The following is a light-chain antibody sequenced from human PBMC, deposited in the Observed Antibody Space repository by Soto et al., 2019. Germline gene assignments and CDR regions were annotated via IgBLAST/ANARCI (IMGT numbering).Light chain of an antibody. Sequence: QSVLTQPASVSGSPGQSMTISCTGTSSDVGGYNYVSWYQQHPGKAPKLMIYEVSNRPSGVSNRFSGSKSGNTASLTISGLQAEDEADYYCSSYTSSSTLFYVFGTGTKVTV. CDR1: SSDVGGYNY. V-gene: IGLV2-14*01. CDR2: EVS. CDR3: SSYTSSSTLFYV. J-gene: IGLJ1*01.